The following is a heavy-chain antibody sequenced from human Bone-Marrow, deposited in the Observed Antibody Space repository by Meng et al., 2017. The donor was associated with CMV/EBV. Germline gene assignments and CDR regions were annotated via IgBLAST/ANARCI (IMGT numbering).Heavy chain of an antibody. CDR3: ASLPYRSGPYYFDY. CDR2: LYHTGNT. CDR1: GGSISSSDYY. D-gene: IGHD6-19*01. V-gene: IGHV4-39*07. Sequence: GSPRLSCTVSGGSISSSDYYWGWIRQPPGKGLEWIGHLYHTGNTYYNPSLKSRVTISVDTAKDQFSLKVTSVTAADTAVYYCASLPYRSGPYYFDYWGQGTLVTVSS. J-gene: IGHJ4*02.